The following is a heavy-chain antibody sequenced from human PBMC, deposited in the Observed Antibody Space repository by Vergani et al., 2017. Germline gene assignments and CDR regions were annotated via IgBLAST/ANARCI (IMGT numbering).Heavy chain of an antibody. V-gene: IGHV4-59*12. J-gene: IGHJ3*02. Sequence: QVQLQESGPGLVKPSETLSLTCTVSGGSISSYYWSWIRQPPGKGLEWIGYIYYSGSTNYNPSLKSRVTISVYTSKNQFSLKLSSVTAADTAVYYCARDPRRDGYNDAFDIWGQGTMVTVSS. CDR3: ARDPRRDGYNDAFDI. CDR1: GGSISSYY. D-gene: IGHD5-24*01. CDR2: IYYSGST.